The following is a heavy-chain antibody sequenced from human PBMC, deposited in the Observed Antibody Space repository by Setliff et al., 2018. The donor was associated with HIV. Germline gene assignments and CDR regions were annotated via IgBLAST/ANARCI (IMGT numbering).Heavy chain of an antibody. Sequence: ASVKVSCKASGCTFTNYAIHWVRQAPGQRLEWMGWINPGNGNTKYSQKFQGRVTITRDTSATTAYMELSSLRPEDTAIFYCAREPIGGDDAFDIWGQGTMVTVSS. CDR1: GCTFTNYA. D-gene: IGHD2-21*02. CDR3: AREPIGGDDAFDI. CDR2: INPGNGNT. V-gene: IGHV1-3*01. J-gene: IGHJ3*02.